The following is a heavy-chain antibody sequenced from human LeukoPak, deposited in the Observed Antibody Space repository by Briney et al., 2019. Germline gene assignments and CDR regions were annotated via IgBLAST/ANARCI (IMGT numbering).Heavy chain of an antibody. V-gene: IGHV1-46*01. CDR3: ARDLSGGWSFGY. CDR1: EYSFTDSY. CDR2: INPSGDVT. D-gene: IGHD1-26*01. Sequence: ASVKVSCKASEYSFTDSYIHWVRQAPGQGLEWMGIINPSGDVTIYAQKFKGRVTMTRDMSTSTVYMELSSLRSEDTAVYYCARDLSGGWSFGYWGQGTLVTVSS. J-gene: IGHJ4*02.